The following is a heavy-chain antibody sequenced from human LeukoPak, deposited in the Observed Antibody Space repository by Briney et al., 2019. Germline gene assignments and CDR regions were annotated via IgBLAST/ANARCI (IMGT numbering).Heavy chain of an antibody. Sequence: GGSLRLSCAASGFTFSSYGMHWVRQAPGKGLEWVAVISYDGSKKYYADSVKGRFTISRDDSKNTLYLQMNSLRAEDTAVYYCAKDGGSMAVPDAFDIWGQGTMVTVSS. D-gene: IGHD6-19*01. CDR2: ISYDGSKK. J-gene: IGHJ3*02. CDR1: GFTFSSYG. CDR3: AKDGGSMAVPDAFDI. V-gene: IGHV3-30*18.